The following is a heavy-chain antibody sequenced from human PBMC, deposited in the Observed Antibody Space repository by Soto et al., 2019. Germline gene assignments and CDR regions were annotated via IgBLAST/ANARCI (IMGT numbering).Heavy chain of an antibody. CDR3: TTDSHFTMKLVRFDY. D-gene: IGHD3-22*01. CDR1: GFTFATAW. J-gene: IGHJ4*01. CDR2: IKSKIDGGTT. V-gene: IGHV3-15*07. Sequence: EVQLVESGGGLVEPGGSLSLSCAASGFTFATAWINWVRQAPGKGLEWVGRIKSKIDGGTTDFAAPVKGRFAISRDDSRNMVYFQMNSLEIEDTAVYYCTTDSHFTMKLVRFDYWGLGTLVTVSS.